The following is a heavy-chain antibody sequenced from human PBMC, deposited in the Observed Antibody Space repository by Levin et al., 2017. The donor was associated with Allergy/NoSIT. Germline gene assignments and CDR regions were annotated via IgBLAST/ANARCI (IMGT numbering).Heavy chain of an antibody. V-gene: IGHV4-59*01. J-gene: IGHJ4*02. CDR1: GGSISSYY. CDR2: IYYSGST. CDR3: ARNGYNWNEVDY. D-gene: IGHD1-1*01. Sequence: SETLSLTCTVSGGSISSYYWSWIRQPPGKGLEWIGYIYYSGSTNYNPSLKSRVTISVDTSKNQFSLKLSSVTAADTAVYYCARNGYNWNEVDYWGQGTLVTVSS.